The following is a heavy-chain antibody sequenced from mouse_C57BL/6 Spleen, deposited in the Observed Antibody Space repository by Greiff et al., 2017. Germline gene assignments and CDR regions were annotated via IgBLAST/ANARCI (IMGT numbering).Heavy chain of an antibody. Sequence: EVKLVESGGGLVQPGGSLSLSCAASGFTFTDYYMSWVRQPPGKALEWLGFIRNKANGYTTEYSASVKGRFTISRDNSQSILYLQMNALRAEDSATYYCASSYYYGSSYEDYWGQGTTLTVSS. CDR1: GFTFTDYY. V-gene: IGHV7-3*01. CDR2: IRNKANGYTT. D-gene: IGHD1-1*01. CDR3: ASSYYYGSSYEDY. J-gene: IGHJ2*01.